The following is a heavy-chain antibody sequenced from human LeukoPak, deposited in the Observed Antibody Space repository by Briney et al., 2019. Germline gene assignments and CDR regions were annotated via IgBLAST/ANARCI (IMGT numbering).Heavy chain of an antibody. Sequence: GGSMRLSCAASGFTFRSHDMSWVRQAPGKGLEWVSGISGSGGRTYYVDSVKGRFTISRDNSQNTLYLQINSLRAEDTAVYYCAKGGSGWGIIGYWGQGTLVTVSS. CDR1: GFTFRSHD. CDR3: AKGGSGWGIIGY. V-gene: IGHV3-23*01. CDR2: ISGSGGRT. J-gene: IGHJ4*02. D-gene: IGHD6-19*01.